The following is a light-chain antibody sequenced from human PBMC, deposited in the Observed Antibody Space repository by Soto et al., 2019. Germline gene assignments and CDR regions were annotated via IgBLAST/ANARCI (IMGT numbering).Light chain of an antibody. Sequence: DIVLTQSPATLSLSPGERATLSCRASQSVSSYLAWYQQKPGQPPRLLIYDASIRPTGIPARFSGSGSGTDFTLTISSLEPEDFAVYYCQHRSSWPLTFGGGTKVE. CDR1: QSVSSY. J-gene: IGKJ4*01. CDR2: DAS. V-gene: IGKV3-11*01. CDR3: QHRSSWPLT.